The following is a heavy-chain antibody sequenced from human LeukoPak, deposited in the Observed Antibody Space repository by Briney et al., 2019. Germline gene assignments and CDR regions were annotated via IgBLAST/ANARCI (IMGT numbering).Heavy chain of an antibody. CDR1: RFTCSSYW. D-gene: IGHD1-26*01. Sequence: GGSLRLSCAASRFTCSSYWMHWVRQAPGKGLVWVSRINSDGSTTSYADSVKGRFTISRDNAKNTLYLQMNSLRAEDTAVYYCARVSVGAYYFDYWGQGTLVTVSS. V-gene: IGHV3-74*01. CDR3: ARVSVGAYYFDY. CDR2: INSDGSTT. J-gene: IGHJ4*02.